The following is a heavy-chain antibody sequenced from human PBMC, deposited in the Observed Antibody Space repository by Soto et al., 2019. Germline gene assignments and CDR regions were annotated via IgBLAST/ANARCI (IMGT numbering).Heavy chain of an antibody. Sequence: QVQLVESGGGEVQPGRSLRLSCAASGFTFSSYGMHWVRQAPGKGLEWVAVIWYDGSNKYYADSVKGRFTISRDNSKNTLYLQMNSLRAEDTAVYYCARPYSSSWSFDYWGQGTLVTVSS. CDR2: IWYDGSNK. V-gene: IGHV3-33*01. J-gene: IGHJ4*02. CDR3: ARPYSSSWSFDY. CDR1: GFTFSSYG. D-gene: IGHD6-13*01.